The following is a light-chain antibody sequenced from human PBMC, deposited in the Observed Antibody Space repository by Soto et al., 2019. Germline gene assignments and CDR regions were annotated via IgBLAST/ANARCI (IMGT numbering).Light chain of an antibody. CDR1: QGIRID. CDR3: QQYYSYPRT. CDR2: GAS. J-gene: IGKJ1*01. V-gene: IGKV1-17*01. Sequence: EIQVTQYPSSLSASVGDRVTITCRASQGIRIDLGWFQQRPGKAPKRLIYGASSLQSGVPSRFSGSGYGTDFTLTISCLQSEDFATYYCQQYYSYPRTFGQGTKVDIK.